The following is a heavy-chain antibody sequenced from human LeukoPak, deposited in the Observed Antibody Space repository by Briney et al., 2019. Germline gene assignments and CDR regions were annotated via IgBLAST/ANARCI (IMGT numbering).Heavy chain of an antibody. Sequence: ASVKVSCKASGYTFTSYGISWVRQAPGQGLEWMGWISAYNGNTNYAQKLRGRVTMTTDTSTSTAYMELRSLRSDDTAVYYCARDTDIVVVPAAPGYWGQGTLVTVSS. D-gene: IGHD2-2*01. CDR1: GYTFTSYG. J-gene: IGHJ4*02. V-gene: IGHV1-18*01. CDR3: ARDTDIVVVPAAPGY. CDR2: ISAYNGNT.